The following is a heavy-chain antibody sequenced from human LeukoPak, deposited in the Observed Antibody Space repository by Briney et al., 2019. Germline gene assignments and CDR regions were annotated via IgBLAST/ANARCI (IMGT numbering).Heavy chain of an antibody. CDR3: ASQDYGDYQFDY. V-gene: IGHV4-59*12. J-gene: IGHJ4*02. D-gene: IGHD4-17*01. CDR2: IYYSGST. Sequence: WIGYIYYSGSTNYNPSLKSRVTISVDTSKNQFSLKLSSVTAADTAVYYCASQDYGDYQFDYWGQGTLVTVSS.